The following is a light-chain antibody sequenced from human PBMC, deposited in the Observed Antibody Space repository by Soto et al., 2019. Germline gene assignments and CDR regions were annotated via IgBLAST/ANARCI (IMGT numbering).Light chain of an antibody. Sequence: QSVLTQPPSVSGAPGQRVTIFCTGSGSNLGAGYDVHWYQQLPGTAPKLLIYANFNRPSGVPDRFSGSKSGTSASLAITGLQPEDEADYYCQSYDSTLSVHMVFGGGTQLTVL. CDR3: QSYDSTLSVHMV. J-gene: IGLJ2*01. CDR2: ANF. CDR1: GSNLGAGYD. V-gene: IGLV1-40*01.